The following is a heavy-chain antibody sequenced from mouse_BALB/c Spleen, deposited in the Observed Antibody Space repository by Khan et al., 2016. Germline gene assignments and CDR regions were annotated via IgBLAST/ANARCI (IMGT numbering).Heavy chain of an antibody. Sequence: EVKLEESGPGLVKPSQSLSLTCTVTGYSITSDYAWNWIRQFPGNKLEWMGYISYSGSTSYNPSLKSRISITRDTSKNQFFLQLNSVTTEDTATYYCARWGITTGRRYCDYWGQGTTLTVSS. CDR2: ISYSGST. J-gene: IGHJ2*01. CDR3: ARWGITTGRRYCDY. D-gene: IGHD2-4*01. V-gene: IGHV3-2*02. CDR1: GYSITSDYA.